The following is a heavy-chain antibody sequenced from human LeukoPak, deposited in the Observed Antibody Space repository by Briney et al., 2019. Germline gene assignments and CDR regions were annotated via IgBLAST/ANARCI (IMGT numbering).Heavy chain of an antibody. V-gene: IGHV3-21*01. CDR3: ASSYIAVAGTIDY. CDR2: ISSSSSYI. Sequence: GGSLRLSCAASGFTFSSYSMNWVRRAPGKGLEWVSSISSSSSYIYYADSVKGRFTISRDNAKNSLYLQMNSLRAEDTAVYYCASSYIAVAGTIDYWGQGTLVTVSS. CDR1: GFTFSSYS. J-gene: IGHJ4*02. D-gene: IGHD6-19*01.